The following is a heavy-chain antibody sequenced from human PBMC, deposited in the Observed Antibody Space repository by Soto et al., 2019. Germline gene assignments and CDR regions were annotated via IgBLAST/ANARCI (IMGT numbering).Heavy chain of an antibody. V-gene: IGHV3-43*01. CDR3: AKDSDSSGYYSY. J-gene: IGHJ4*02. CDR1: GFTFDDYA. Sequence: GGSLRLSCAASGFTFDDYAMHWVRQAPGKGLEWVSLISWDGGSIYYADSVKGRFTISRDNSKNSLYLQMNSLRTEDTALYYCAKDSDSSGYYSYWGQGTLVTVSS. CDR2: ISWDGGSI. D-gene: IGHD3-22*01.